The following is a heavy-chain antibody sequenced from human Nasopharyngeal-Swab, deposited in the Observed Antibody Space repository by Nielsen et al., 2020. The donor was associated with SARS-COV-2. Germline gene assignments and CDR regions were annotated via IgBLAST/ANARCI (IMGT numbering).Heavy chain of an antibody. D-gene: IGHD7-27*01. CDR3: ARDFDKTGD. CDR2: ISSSSTYI. J-gene: IGHJ4*02. Sequence: GESLKISCAASGFIFSNYSMIWVRQAPGKGLEWVSAISSSSTYIYYADSVKGRFTISRDNAKNTLYLQMNSLRAEDTAVYYCARDFDKTGDWGQGTLVTVSS. V-gene: IGHV3-21*01. CDR1: GFIFSNYS.